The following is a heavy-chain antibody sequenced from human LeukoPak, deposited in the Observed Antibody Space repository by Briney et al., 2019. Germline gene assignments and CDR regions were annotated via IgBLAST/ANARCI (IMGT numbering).Heavy chain of an antibody. J-gene: IGHJ3*02. D-gene: IGHD6-19*01. CDR3: ARPGSGWYGPHAFDI. V-gene: IGHV3-7*01. CDR1: GFTFSSYW. CDR2: IKQDGSEK. Sequence: PGGSLRLSCAASGFTFSSYWMSWVRQAPGKGLEWVANIKQDGSEKYYADSVKGRFTISRDNAKNSLYLQMNSLRAEDTAVYYCARPGSGWYGPHAFDIWGQGTMVTVSS.